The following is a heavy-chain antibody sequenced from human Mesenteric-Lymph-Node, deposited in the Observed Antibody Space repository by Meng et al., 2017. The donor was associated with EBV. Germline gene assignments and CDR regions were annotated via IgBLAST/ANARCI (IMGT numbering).Heavy chain of an antibody. CDR3: ATGERSGYVAH. J-gene: IGHJ5*02. CDR1: GGSIDSSNW. Sequence: QGQLPVSGPGVVRPSGTLSLTCAVSGGSIDSSNWWSWVRQPPGKGLEWIGEIFHSGITNYNPSLKNRVIMSVDKSTNQFSLNLISVTAADTATYYCATGERSGYVAHWGQGTLVTVSS. D-gene: IGHD5-12*01. V-gene: IGHV4-4*02. CDR2: IFHSGIT.